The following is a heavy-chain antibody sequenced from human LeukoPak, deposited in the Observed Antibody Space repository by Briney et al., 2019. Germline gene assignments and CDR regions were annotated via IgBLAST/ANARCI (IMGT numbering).Heavy chain of an antibody. CDR1: GFTFSSYA. J-gene: IGHJ4*02. V-gene: IGHV3-23*01. CDR3: ASRDPCSGGTCYGLGY. D-gene: IGHD2-15*01. CDR2: ISGSGAGTTT. Sequence: GGSLRLSCAASGFTFSSYAMSWVRQAPGKGLEWVSAISGSGAGTTTYYADSVKGRVTISRDNSNNTLYLLMSSLRAEDTAVYYCASRDPCSGGTCYGLGYWGQGAQVTVSS.